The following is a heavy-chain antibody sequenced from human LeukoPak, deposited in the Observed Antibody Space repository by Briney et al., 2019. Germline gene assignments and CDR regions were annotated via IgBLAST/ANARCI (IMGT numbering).Heavy chain of an antibody. J-gene: IGHJ5*02. Sequence: SETLSLTCTVSGGSISSGGYYWRWIRQHPGKGLEWIGYIYYSGSTYYNPSLKSRVTISVDTSKNQFSLKLGSVTAADTAVYYCANLRGAAAGTRWFDPWGQGTLVTVSS. D-gene: IGHD6-13*01. CDR3: ANLRGAAAGTRWFDP. CDR1: GGSISSGGYY. CDR2: IYYSGST. V-gene: IGHV4-31*03.